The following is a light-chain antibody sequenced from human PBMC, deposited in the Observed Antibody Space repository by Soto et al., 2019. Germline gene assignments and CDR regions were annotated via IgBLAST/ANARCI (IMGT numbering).Light chain of an antibody. CDR1: SSDVGGYNF. Sequence: QSVLTQPASVSGSPGQSITISCTGTSSDVGGYNFVSWYQQHPGKAPKLMIYEVSNRPSGVSNRFSGSKSGNTASLTISGLQAEDEADYYCNSYTSSRTLVFGGGTQVTVL. J-gene: IGLJ3*02. CDR3: NSYTSSRTLV. V-gene: IGLV2-14*01. CDR2: EVS.